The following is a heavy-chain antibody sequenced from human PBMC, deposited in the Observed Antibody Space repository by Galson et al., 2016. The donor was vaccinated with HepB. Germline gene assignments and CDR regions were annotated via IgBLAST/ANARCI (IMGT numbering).Heavy chain of an antibody. J-gene: IGHJ4*02. CDR1: GGTFSNYA. CDR2: IIPILDIA. Sequence: SVKVSCKASGGTFSNYAISWVRQAPGQGLEWVGRIIPILDIANYAQRFQGRVTITADKSTSTAYMELSSLRSEDTAVYYCARGLGSGRFGVLNYWGQGTLITVSS. CDR3: ARGLGSGRFGVLNY. D-gene: IGHD6-19*01. V-gene: IGHV1-69*04.